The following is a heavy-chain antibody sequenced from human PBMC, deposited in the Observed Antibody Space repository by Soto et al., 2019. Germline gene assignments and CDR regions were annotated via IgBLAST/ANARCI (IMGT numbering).Heavy chain of an antibody. V-gene: IGHV3-23*01. Sequence: GVSLRLSCAASGFTFANYAMRWVRQAAGKGLEWVSAISGSGDSTYYADSVKGRFTISRDNSKNTLYLQVNGLRAEDTAVYYCARDYYDGSGYGYSDYWGHGTLVTVSS. CDR2: ISGSGDST. CDR3: ARDYYDGSGYGYSDY. D-gene: IGHD3-22*01. CDR1: GFTFANYA. J-gene: IGHJ4*01.